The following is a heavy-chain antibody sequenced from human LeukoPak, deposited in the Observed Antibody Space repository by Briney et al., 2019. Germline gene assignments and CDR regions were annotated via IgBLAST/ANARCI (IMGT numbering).Heavy chain of an antibody. J-gene: IGHJ4*02. D-gene: IGHD6-25*01. CDR3: ARDLATSANWELDY. Sequence: ASVKVSCKASGYTFTGYFIHWVRQAPGQGLEWMRRINSNSGVTTFALSFQGRVTMTRDTSINTAYMELSSLRSDDTAVYYCARDLATSANWELDYWGQGTLITVSS. CDR2: INSNSGVT. CDR1: GYTFTGYF. V-gene: IGHV1-2*02.